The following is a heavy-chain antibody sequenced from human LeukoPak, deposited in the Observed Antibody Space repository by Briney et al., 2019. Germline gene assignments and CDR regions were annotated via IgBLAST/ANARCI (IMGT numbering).Heavy chain of an antibody. V-gene: IGHV5-51*01. D-gene: IGHD3-10*01. CDR2: IYPGDSET. CDR3: ARTETYYGSGSYFDAFDI. CDR1: GYSFTSNW. Sequence: GESLKISCETSGYSFTSNWIAWVRQKPGKGLEWMGIIYPGDSETRYSPSFQGQVTISVDKSVRSAYLSWSSLKASDTAMYYCARTETYYGSGSYFDAFDIWGQGTMVTVSS. J-gene: IGHJ3*02.